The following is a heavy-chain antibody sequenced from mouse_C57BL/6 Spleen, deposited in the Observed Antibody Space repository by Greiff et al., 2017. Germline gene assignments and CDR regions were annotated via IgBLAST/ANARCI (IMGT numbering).Heavy chain of an antibody. Sequence: EVKLMESGGGLVKPGGSLKLSCAASGFTFSSYAMSWVRQTPEKRLEWVATISDGGSYTYYPDNVKGRFTISRDNAKNNLYLQMSHLKSEDTAMYYCARENGKRLYYFDYWGQGTTLTVSS. J-gene: IGHJ2*01. D-gene: IGHD2-1*01. CDR3: ARENGKRLYYFDY. CDR1: GFTFSSYA. V-gene: IGHV5-4*01. CDR2: ISDGGSYT.